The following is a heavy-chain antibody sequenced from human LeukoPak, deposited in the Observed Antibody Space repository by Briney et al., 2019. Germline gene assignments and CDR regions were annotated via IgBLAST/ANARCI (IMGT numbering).Heavy chain of an antibody. V-gene: IGHV4-39*01. CDR1: GGSISSNNYY. CDR2: IYYSGST. CDR3: GGIASGFSIGLFDY. Sequence: PSETLSLTCTVSGGSISSNNYYWGWIRQPPGKGLEWIGSIYYSGSTYCNPSLKSRVTISVDTSKNQFSLKLSSVIAADTAVYYCGGIASGFSIGLFDYWGQGILVTVSS. J-gene: IGHJ4*02. D-gene: IGHD6-19*01.